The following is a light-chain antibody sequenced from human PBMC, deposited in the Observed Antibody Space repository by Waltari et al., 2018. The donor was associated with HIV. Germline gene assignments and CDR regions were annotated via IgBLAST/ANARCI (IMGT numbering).Light chain of an antibody. J-gene: IGLJ2*01. V-gene: IGLV2-8*01. CDR2: EVT. CDR3: SSYAGSNNVV. Sequence: QSALTQPPSASGSAGQSVTTSCTGTSSDVGAYNSVSRYQQHPGKAPKLLISEVTKRPSGVPDRFSGSKSGNTASLTVSGLQAEDEADFYCSSYAGSNNVVFGGGTKLTVL. CDR1: SSDVGAYNS.